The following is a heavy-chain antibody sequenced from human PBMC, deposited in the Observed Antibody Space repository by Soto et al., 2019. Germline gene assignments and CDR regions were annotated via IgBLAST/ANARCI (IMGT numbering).Heavy chain of an antibody. V-gene: IGHV4-34*01. D-gene: IGHD5-18*01. CDR1: GGSFSGYY. CDR3: AREGTAMVTGFDY. J-gene: IGHJ4*02. Sequence: SETLSLTCAVYGGSFSGYYWSWIRQPPGKGLEWIGEINHSGSTNYNPSLKSRVTISVDRSKNQFSLKLSSVTAADTAVYYCAREGTAMVTGFDYWGQGTLVTVSS. CDR2: INHSGST.